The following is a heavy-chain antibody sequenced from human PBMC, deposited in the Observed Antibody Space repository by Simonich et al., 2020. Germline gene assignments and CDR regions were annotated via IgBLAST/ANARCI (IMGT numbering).Heavy chain of an antibody. CDR3: ARGPRWTGDDAFDI. D-gene: IGHD7-27*01. Sequence: QVQLVQSGAEVKKPGASVKVSCKASGYTFTGYYRHWGRQAPGQGLEWMAWINPNSGGTNDAQKFTGRGTMTREPSISTAYMELSRLRSDDTAVYYCARGPRWTGDDAFDIWGQGTMVTVSS. J-gene: IGHJ3*02. CDR2: INPNSGGT. V-gene: IGHV1-2*02. CDR1: GYTFTGYY.